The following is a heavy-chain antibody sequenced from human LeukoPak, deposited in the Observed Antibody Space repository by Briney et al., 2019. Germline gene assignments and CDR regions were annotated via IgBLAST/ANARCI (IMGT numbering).Heavy chain of an antibody. CDR1: GGTFSDYS. Sequence: SVKVSCKTSGGTFSDYSITWVRQAPGQGLEWMGGVIPTFGTANYAQKFQGRVIITADESTSTAYMELSSLRSEDTAVYYCARASYGGNPGDYWGQGTLVTVSS. CDR2: VIPTFGTA. J-gene: IGHJ4*02. V-gene: IGHV1-69*13. D-gene: IGHD4-23*01. CDR3: ARASYGGNPGDY.